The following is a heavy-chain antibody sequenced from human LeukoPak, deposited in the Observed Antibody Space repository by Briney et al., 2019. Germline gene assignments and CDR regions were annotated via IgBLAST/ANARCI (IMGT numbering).Heavy chain of an antibody. CDR2: ISGSGGST. J-gene: IGHJ4*02. CDR1: GFTFSSYA. D-gene: IGHD3-3*01. Sequence: GSLRLSCAASGFTFSSYAMSWVRQAPGKGLEWVSAISGSGGSTYYADSVKGRFTISRDNSKNTLYLQMNSLRAEDTAVYYCAKYGLRFLEWLTAIDYWGQGTLVTVSS. V-gene: IGHV3-23*01. CDR3: AKYGLRFLEWLTAIDY.